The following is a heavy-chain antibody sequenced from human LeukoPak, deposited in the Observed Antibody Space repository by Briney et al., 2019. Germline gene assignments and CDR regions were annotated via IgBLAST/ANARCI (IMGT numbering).Heavy chain of an antibody. V-gene: IGHV1-2*02. CDR3: ATLYSYGYYFDY. Sequence: ASVKVSCKASGYTFTDYYIHWVRQAPGQGLEWMGWINPNSGGINYAQKFQGRVTMTRDTSITTAYMELSRLRSDDTAVYYCATLYSYGYYFDYWGQGTLVIVSS. J-gene: IGHJ4*02. CDR2: INPNSGGI. CDR1: GYTFTDYY. D-gene: IGHD5-18*01.